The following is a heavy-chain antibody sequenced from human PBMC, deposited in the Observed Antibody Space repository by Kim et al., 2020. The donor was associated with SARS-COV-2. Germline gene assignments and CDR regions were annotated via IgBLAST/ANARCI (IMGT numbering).Heavy chain of an antibody. V-gene: IGHV3-48*02. D-gene: IGHD3-22*01. CDR3: ARAYYYDDY. J-gene: IGHJ4*02. Sequence: STIYYADSVKGRFTISRDNTKSSLYLQMSSLRDEEPDVYYCARAYYYDDYWGQGTLVTVSS. CDR2: STI.